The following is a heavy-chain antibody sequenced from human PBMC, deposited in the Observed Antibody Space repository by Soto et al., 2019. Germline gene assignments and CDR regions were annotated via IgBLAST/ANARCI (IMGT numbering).Heavy chain of an antibody. V-gene: IGHV4-31*03. CDR2: IYYSGST. CDR1: GGSISTGGYY. D-gene: IGHD4-17*01. Sequence: QVQLQESGPGLVKPSQTLSLTCTVSGGSISTGGYYWTWIRQHPGQGLEWIGYIYYSGSTYYNPSHKSRVTISVDTTKKQFSLKLSSVTAADTAVYYCARGLSVTHVANWGQGTLVTVSS. J-gene: IGHJ4*02. CDR3: ARGLSVTHVAN.